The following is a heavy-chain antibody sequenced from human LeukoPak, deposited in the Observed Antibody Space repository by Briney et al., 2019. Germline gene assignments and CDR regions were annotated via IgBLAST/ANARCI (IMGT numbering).Heavy chain of an antibody. J-gene: IGHJ6*03. V-gene: IGHV3-66*02. D-gene: IGHD3-10*01. CDR2: IYSGGST. CDR1: GFTVSSNY. CDR3: ARDSAVHYYMDV. Sequence: PGGSLRLSCAASGFTVSSNYMSWVRQAPGMGLEWVSVIYSGGSTYYADSVKGRFTISRDNSKNTLYLQMNSLRAEDTAVYYCARDSAVHYYMDVWGKGTTVTVSS.